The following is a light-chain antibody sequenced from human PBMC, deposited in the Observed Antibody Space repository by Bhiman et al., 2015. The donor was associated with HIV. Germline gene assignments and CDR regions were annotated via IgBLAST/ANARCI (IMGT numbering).Light chain of an antibody. Sequence: QSVLTQPPSASGTPGQRVTISCSGSSSNIGSNTVSWYQQLPGTAPKLINDVSERPSGVPDRFSGSKSGNTASLTISGLQAEDEADYYCCSYAGSYSYVFGPGTKVTVL. CDR3: CSYAGSYSYV. CDR2: DVS. V-gene: IGLV1-44*01. CDR1: SSNIGSNT. J-gene: IGLJ1*01.